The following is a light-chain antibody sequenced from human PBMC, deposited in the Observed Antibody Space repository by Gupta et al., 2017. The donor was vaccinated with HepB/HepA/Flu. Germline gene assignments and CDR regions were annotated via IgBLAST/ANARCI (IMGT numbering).Light chain of an antibody. CDR1: RFNIGSNP. Sequence: QSVLTQPPSASATPGQSVTIPCSGSRFNIGSNPVIWYQQFPGAAPKLLIYSNNQRPSGVPDRFSGSNSGTSASLAISGLRSEDEADYYCAAWDNSLDAFVFGPGTQVTVV. V-gene: IGLV1-44*01. J-gene: IGLJ1*01. CDR3: AAWDNSLDAFV. CDR2: SNN.